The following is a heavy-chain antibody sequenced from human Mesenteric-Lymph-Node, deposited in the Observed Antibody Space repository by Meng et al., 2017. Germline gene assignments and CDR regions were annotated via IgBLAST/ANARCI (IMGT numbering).Heavy chain of an antibody. CDR2: IYHSGST. D-gene: IGHD3-22*01. CDR1: GGSISSSNW. V-gene: IGHV4-4*02. J-gene: IGHJ4*02. Sequence: GSGRGLVNPSGTLSLTCAVSGGSISSSNWWSWVRQPPGKGLEWIGEIYHSGSTNYNPSLKSRVTISVDKSKNQFSLKLSSVTAADTAVYYCARDYYYDSSGYRIFDYWGQGTLVTVSS. CDR3: ARDYYYDSSGYRIFDY.